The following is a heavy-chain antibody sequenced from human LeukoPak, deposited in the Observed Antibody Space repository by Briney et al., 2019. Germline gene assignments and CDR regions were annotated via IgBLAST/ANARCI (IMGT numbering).Heavy chain of an antibody. V-gene: IGHV4-61*09. Sequence: SETLSLTCTVSGGSISSGSYYWSWIRQPAGKGLEWIGHIYPSGSTNYNPSLKSRVTISVDTSKNQFSLKLSSVTAADTAVYYCARSLNWGATFDYWGQGTLVTVSS. CDR3: ARSLNWGATFDY. CDR2: IYPSGST. D-gene: IGHD7-27*01. J-gene: IGHJ4*02. CDR1: GGSISSGSYY.